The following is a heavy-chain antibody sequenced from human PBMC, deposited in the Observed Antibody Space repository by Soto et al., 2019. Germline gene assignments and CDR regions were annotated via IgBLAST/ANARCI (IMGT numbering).Heavy chain of an antibody. V-gene: IGHV3-23*01. CDR2: ISESGGST. D-gene: IGHD6-13*01. J-gene: IGHJ4*02. Sequence: PGGSLRLSCAASGFSFSDYAMSWVRQAPGKGLEWVSVISESGGSTHYADSVRGRFTVSRDNSKNSLSLRMHSLRDEDTAVYFCAKRSPYSSGWYSPIFDYWGQGALVTVSS. CDR1: GFSFSDYA. CDR3: AKRSPYSSGWYSPIFDY.